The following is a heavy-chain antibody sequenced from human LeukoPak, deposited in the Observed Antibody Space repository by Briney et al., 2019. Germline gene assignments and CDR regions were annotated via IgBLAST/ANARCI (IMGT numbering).Heavy chain of an antibody. V-gene: IGHV4-38-2*02. CDR2: ISHSGSS. CDR3: ARGASDCSSTSCYSWVSYYYYMDV. CDR1: GYSISSAYY. Sequence: SETLSLTCTVSGYSISSAYYWGWIRQPPGKGLEWIGSISHSGSSYYNPSLKSRVIISLDTSKNQFSLRLSSVTAADTAMYYCARGASDCSSTSCYSWVSYYYYMDVWGKGTTVTVSS. D-gene: IGHD2-2*01. J-gene: IGHJ6*03.